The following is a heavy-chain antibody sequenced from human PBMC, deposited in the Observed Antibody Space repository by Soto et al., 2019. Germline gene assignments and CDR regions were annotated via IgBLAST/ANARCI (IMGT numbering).Heavy chain of an antibody. CDR2: IIPVFGTT. CDR3: GRYCSGGSCHTLDYYGMDV. D-gene: IGHD2-15*01. J-gene: IGHJ6*02. CDR1: GGTFRNYG. V-gene: IGHV1-69*13. Sequence: SVKVSCKASGGTFRNYGIGWVRQAPGQGLEWMGGIIPVFGTTNYAQKFQGRVTIAADESTSTAYIEVSSLRSEDTAMFYCGRYCSGGSCHTLDYYGMDVWGQGTTVTAP.